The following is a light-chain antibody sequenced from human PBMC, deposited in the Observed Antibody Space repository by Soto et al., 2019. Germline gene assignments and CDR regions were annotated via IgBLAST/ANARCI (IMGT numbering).Light chain of an antibody. V-gene: IGKV1-5*03. CDR1: QSISSW. CDR2: KAS. CDR3: QQSYSTPWT. Sequence: DIQMTQSPSTLSASVGDRVTITCRASQSISSWLAWFQQKRGKAAKLLIYKASSLESGVPSRFSGSGSGTDFTLTISSLQPEDFATYYCQQSYSTPWTFGQGTKVDIK. J-gene: IGKJ1*01.